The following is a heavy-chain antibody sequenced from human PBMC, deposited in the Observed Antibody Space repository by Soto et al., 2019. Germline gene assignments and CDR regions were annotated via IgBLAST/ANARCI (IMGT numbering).Heavy chain of an antibody. CDR3: ARDFERSAIGP. CDR1: GAYISGADSY. D-gene: IGHD3-9*01. J-gene: IGHJ5*02. CDR2: IAYSGDT. Sequence: SETRSLTWVVSGAYISGADSYWFWIRNPPGKGLEWIGYIAYSGDTYYNPSLRRRVTISADRSENKFSLTLKSVTAADTAVYFCARDFERSAIGPWGQGTSVTVSS. V-gene: IGHV4-31*11.